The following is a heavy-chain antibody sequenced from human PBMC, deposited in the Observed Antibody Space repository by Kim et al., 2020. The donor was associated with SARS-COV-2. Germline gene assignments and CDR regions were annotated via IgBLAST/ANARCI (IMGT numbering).Heavy chain of an antibody. J-gene: IGHJ4*02. CDR1: GGFVSSGSYY. V-gene: IGHV4-61*01. Sequence: SETLSLTCTVSGGFVSSGSYYWSWIRQPPGKGLEWIGCIYYSGSSGSTNYNPSLKSRVTVLVDTSKNQFTLKLSSVTAADTAVYYCARGPWSGFDYWGQGTLVTVSS. CDR3: ARGPWSGFDY. CDR2: IYYSGSSGST. D-gene: IGHD3-3*01.